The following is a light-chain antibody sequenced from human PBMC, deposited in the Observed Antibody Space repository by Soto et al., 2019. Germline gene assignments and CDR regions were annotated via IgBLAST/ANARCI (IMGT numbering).Light chain of an antibody. Sequence: QSVLTQPPSVSGAPGQRVTISCTGSSSNIGAGYDVHWYQQLPGTAPKLLIYGNSNRPSGVPDRFSGSKSGTSASLATTGLQAEDEDEYYCQSYDSRRSGSVVFGGGTKLTVL. J-gene: IGLJ2*01. CDR2: GNS. V-gene: IGLV1-40*01. CDR3: QSYDSRRSGSVV. CDR1: SSNIGAGYD.